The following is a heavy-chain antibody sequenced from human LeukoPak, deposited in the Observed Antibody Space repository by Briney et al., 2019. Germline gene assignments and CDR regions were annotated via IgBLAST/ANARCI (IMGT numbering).Heavy chain of an antibody. CDR3: ARGQYDFQTTNYYMDV. D-gene: IGHD3-3*01. CDR2: INHGGST. Sequence: KASETLSLTCAVYGGSFSGYYWSWVRQPPGKGLEWIGEINHGGSTNYNPSLKSRVTISVDTSKNQFSLKVSSVTAADTAVFYCARGQYDFQTTNYYMDVWGKGTTVTISS. CDR1: GGSFSGYY. V-gene: IGHV4-34*01. J-gene: IGHJ6*03.